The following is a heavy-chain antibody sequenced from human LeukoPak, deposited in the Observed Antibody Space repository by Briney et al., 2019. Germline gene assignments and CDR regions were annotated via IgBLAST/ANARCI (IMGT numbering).Heavy chain of an antibody. CDR1: DGSISSYH. D-gene: IGHD6-19*01. J-gene: IGHJ4*02. V-gene: IGHV4-59*01. CDR3: ARAVSGYYFDY. CDR2: IYNTGST. Sequence: SETLSLTCTVSDGSISSYHWSWIRQPPGKGLEWIGYIYNTGSTTYNPSLKSRVTISVDRSRNLFSLNLGSVTAADTAVYYCARAVSGYYFDYWGQGTLVAVSS.